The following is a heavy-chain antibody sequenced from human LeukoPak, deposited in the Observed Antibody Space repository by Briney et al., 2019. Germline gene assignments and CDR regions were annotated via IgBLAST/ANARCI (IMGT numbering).Heavy chain of an antibody. CDR3: ARLAQQQLVTFDY. Sequence: SETLSLTCTVSGGSISSSSYYWGWIRQPPGKGLEWIGSIYYSGSTYYNPSLKSRVTISVDTSKNQFSLKLSSVTAADTAVYYCARLAQQQLVTFDYWGQGTLVTVSS. J-gene: IGHJ4*02. CDR2: IYYSGST. CDR1: GGSISSSSYY. D-gene: IGHD6-13*01. V-gene: IGHV4-39*01.